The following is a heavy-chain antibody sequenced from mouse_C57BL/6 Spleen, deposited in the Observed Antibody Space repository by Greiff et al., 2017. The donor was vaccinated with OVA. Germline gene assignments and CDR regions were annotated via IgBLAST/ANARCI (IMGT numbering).Heavy chain of an antibody. J-gene: IGHJ4*01. CDR2: IWRGGST. D-gene: IGHD1-1*01. CDR3: AKTGTTVYYAMGY. CDR1: GFSLTSYG. V-gene: IGHV2-5*01. Sequence: QVHVKQSGPGLVQPSQSLSITCTVSGFSLTSYGVHWVRQSPGKGLEWLGVIWRGGSTDYNAAFMSRLSITKDNSKSQVFFKMNSLQADDTAIYYCAKTGTTVYYAMGYWGQGASVTVSS.